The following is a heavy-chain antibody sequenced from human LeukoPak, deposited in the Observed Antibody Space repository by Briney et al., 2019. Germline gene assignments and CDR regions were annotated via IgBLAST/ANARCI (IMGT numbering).Heavy chain of an antibody. CDR2: INPNSGGT. D-gene: IGHD3-22*01. V-gene: IGHV1-2*02. CDR3: ARDGYDSSGYYPLGAFDI. Sequence: ASVRVSCKASGYTFTSYGISWVRQAPGQGLEWMGWINPNSGGTNYAQKFQGRVTMTRDTSISTAYMELSRLRSDDTAVYYCARDGYDSSGYYPLGAFDIWGQGTMVTVSS. CDR1: GYTFTSYG. J-gene: IGHJ3*02.